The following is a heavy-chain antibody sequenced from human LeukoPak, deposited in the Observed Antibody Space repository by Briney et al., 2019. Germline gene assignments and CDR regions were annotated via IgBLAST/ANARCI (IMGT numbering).Heavy chain of an antibody. Sequence: GWSLTLSCAASGCTFIIYSMSWVRPAPGSGRDWVSAISAGGGGTYYADSVKGRFTLSRDNSRNTVYLQMNSLRAEDTAVYYCARTGMGDYVRFPNGYRGQRILVTVCS. V-gene: IGHV3-23*01. CDR1: GCTFIIYS. D-gene: IGHD4-17*01. CDR3: ARTGMGDYVRFPNGY. J-gene: IGHJ4*02. CDR2: ISAGGGGT.